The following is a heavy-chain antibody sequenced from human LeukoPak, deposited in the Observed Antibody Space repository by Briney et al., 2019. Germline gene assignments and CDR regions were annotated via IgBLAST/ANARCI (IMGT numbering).Heavy chain of an antibody. Sequence: RSSETLSLTCAVYGGSFSGYYWIWIRQPPGKGLEWIGEINHSGSTNYNPSLKSRVTISVDTSKNQFSLKLSSVTAADTAVYYCARHRLMVRGIDYWGQGTLVTVSS. V-gene: IGHV4-34*01. D-gene: IGHD3-10*01. J-gene: IGHJ4*02. CDR3: ARHRLMVRGIDY. CDR1: GGSFSGYY. CDR2: INHSGST.